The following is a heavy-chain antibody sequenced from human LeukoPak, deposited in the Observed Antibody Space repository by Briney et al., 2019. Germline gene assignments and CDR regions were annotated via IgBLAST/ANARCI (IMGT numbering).Heavy chain of an antibody. Sequence: GGSLRLSCAASGFTFNSYAMNWVRQAPGKGLEWVSTISSSGNNTYYTDSVKGRFTISRDNSKNTLFLQMNSLRAEDTAVYYCAELGITMIGGVWGKGTTVTISS. J-gene: IGHJ6*04. V-gene: IGHV3-23*01. CDR2: ISSSGNNT. CDR1: GFTFNSYA. D-gene: IGHD3-10*02. CDR3: AELGITMIGGV.